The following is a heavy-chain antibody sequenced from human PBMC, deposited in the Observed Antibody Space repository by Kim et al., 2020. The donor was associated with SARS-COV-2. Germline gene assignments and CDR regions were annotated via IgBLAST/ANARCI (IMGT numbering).Heavy chain of an antibody. V-gene: IGHV3-48*01. J-gene: IGHJ4*02. CDR2: ISSSSSTI. CDR3: ARRYYYDSSGYLY. CDR1: GFTFSTYS. Sequence: GGSLRLSCAASGFTFSTYSMNWVRQAPGKGLEWVSYISSSSSTIHYADSVKGRFTISRDNAKNSLYLQMNSLRGEDTAVYYCARRYYYDSSGYLYWGQGTLVTVSS. D-gene: IGHD3-22*01.